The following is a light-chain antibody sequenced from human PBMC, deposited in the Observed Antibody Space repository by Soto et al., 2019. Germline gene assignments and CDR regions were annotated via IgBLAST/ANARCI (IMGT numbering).Light chain of an antibody. J-gene: IGLJ3*02. CDR3: QVWDSSSDHVV. V-gene: IGLV3-21*02. CDR1: NIGGKS. CDR2: DVS. Sequence: SYELTQPPSVSVAPGQTARITCGGNNIGGKSVHWYQQKPGQAPVLVVNDVSDRPSGIPGRFSGSKSGNTATLTISRVEAGDEADYYCQVWDSSSDHVVFGGGTELTVL.